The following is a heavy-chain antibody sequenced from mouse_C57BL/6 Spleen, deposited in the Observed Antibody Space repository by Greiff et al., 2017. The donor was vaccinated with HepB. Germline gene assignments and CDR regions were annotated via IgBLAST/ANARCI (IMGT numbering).Heavy chain of an antibody. Sequence: VQLQQSGPGLAKPSQPLSLTCSVTGYSITSDYWNWIRKFPGNKLEYMGYISYSGSTYYNPSLKSRISITRDTSKNQYYLQLKSVTTEDTATYYCARSLYYDGSSPWYFDVWGTGTTVTVSS. CDR3: ARSLYYDGSSPWYFDV. CDR2: ISYSGST. D-gene: IGHD1-1*01. J-gene: IGHJ1*03. CDR1: GYSITSDY. V-gene: IGHV3-8*01.